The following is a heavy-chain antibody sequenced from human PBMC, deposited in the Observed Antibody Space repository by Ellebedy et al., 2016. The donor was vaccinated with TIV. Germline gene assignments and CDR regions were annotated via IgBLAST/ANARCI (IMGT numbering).Heavy chain of an antibody. CDR3: ARIYRSYYFDF. D-gene: IGHD4-11*01. V-gene: IGHV3-30*03. CDR1: GFAFSSHG. CDR2: ISDDGSEK. J-gene: IGHJ4*02. Sequence: GESLKISCAASGFAFSSHGMHWVRQAPGKGLEWVAVISDDGSEKYYADSVKGRFTISRDNSKNTVYLQMNSLRAEDTAVYYCARIYRSYYFDFWGQGTLITVSS.